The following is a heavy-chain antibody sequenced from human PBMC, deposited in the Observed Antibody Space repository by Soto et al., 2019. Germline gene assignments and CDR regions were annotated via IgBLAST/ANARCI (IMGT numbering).Heavy chain of an antibody. J-gene: IGHJ5*01. CDR1: GYTFTSYA. CDR2: INAGNGNT. CDR3: ARDHLKSSANLFDS. D-gene: IGHD6-25*01. Sequence: ASVKVSCKASGYTFTSYAMHWVRQAPGQRLEWMGWINAGNGNTKYSQKFQGRVTITRDTSASTAYMELSSLRSEDTAVYYCARDHLKSSANLFDSWGQGSLDTGSS. V-gene: IGHV1-3*01.